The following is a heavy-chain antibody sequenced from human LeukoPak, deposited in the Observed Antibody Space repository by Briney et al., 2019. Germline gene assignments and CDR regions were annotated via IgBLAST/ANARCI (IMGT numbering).Heavy chain of an antibody. CDR1: GYTFTSYG. D-gene: IGHD3-10*01. Sequence: GASVKVSCKASGYTFTSYGINWVRQATGQGLEWMGWMNPNSGNTGYAQKFQGRVTMTRNTSISTAYMELSSLRSEDTAVYYCASSTMVRGVNDYWGQGTLVTVSS. CDR3: ASSTMVRGVNDY. J-gene: IGHJ4*02. CDR2: MNPNSGNT. V-gene: IGHV1-8*01.